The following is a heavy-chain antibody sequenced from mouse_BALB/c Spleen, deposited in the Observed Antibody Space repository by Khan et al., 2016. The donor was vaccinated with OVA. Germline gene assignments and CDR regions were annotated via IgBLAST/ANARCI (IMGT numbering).Heavy chain of an antibody. CDR1: GYTFTSYY. V-gene: IGHV1S81*02. J-gene: IGHJ3*01. D-gene: IGHD2-1*01. Sequence: SGAELVKPGASVKLSCKASGYTFTSYYMYWVKQRPGQGLEWIGEINPSDGDTNFNEKFKSKATLTVDKSSSTAYMQLSSLTSEDSAVYYCTRSGYGTFAYWGQGTLVTVSA. CDR3: TRSGYGTFAY. CDR2: INPSDGDT.